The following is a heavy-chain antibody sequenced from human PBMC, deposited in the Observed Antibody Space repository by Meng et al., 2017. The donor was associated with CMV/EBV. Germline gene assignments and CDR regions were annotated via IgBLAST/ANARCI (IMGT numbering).Heavy chain of an antibody. CDR1: GGSISSYY. J-gene: IGHJ6*02. Sequence: GSLRLSCTVSGGSISSYYWSWIRQPPGKGLEWIGYIYYSGSTNYNPSLKSRVTISVDTSKSQFSLKLSSVTAADTAVYYCARGNSHDFWSGYRYYYGMDVWGQGTTVTVSS. CDR3: ARGNSHDFWSGYRYYYGMDV. CDR2: IYYSGST. V-gene: IGHV4-59*01. D-gene: IGHD3-3*01.